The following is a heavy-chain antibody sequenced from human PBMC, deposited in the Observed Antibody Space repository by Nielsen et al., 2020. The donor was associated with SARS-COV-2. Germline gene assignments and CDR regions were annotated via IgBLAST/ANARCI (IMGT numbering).Heavy chain of an antibody. CDR1: TFDDYG. D-gene: IGHD3-10*01. J-gene: IGHJ6*02. CDR2: IYNSGST. CDR3: ARDDFGSGSYNYYYGMDV. Sequence: TFDDYGMSWVRQPPGKGLEWIGKIYNSGSTYYSPFLKSRITMSVDTSKNQFSLRLTSVTAADTAVYYCARDDFGSGSYNYYYGMDVWGHGTTVTVSS. V-gene: IGHV4-30-4*08.